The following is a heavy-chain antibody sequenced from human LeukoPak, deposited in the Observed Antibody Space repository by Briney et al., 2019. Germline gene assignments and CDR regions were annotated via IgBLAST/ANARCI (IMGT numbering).Heavy chain of an antibody. V-gene: IGHV4-59*01. Sequence: SETLSLTCTVSGGSISSYYWSWIRQPPGKGLEWIGYIYYSGSTNYNPSLKSRVTISVDTSKNQFSLKLSSVTAADTAVYYCARPFVAAAAPDAFDIWGQGTMVTVSS. D-gene: IGHD6-13*01. CDR2: IYYSGST. J-gene: IGHJ3*02. CDR1: GGSISSYY. CDR3: ARPFVAAAAPDAFDI.